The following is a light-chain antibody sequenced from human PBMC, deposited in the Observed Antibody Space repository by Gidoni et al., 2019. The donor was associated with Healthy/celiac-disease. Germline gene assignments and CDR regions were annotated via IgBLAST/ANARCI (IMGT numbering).Light chain of an antibody. V-gene: IGKV3-15*01. J-gene: IGKJ3*01. CDR3: QQYNNWPQT. CDR2: AAS. CDR1: QSVSSN. Sequence: PSTLSVSAGERATLSCRASQSVSSNLAWYQQNPGQAPRLLIYAASTRATGIPARFSGSGSGTEFTLTISSLQSEDFAVYYCQQYNNWPQTFGPGTKVDIK.